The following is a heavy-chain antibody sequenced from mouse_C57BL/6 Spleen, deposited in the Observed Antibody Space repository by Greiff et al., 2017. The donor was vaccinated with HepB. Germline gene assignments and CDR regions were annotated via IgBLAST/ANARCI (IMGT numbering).Heavy chain of an antibody. V-gene: IGHV1-52*01. CDR2: IDPSDSET. Sequence: VQLQQPGAELVRPGSSVKLSCKASGYTFTSYWMHWVKQRPIQGLEWIGNIDPSDSETHYNQKFKDKATLTVDKSSSTAYMQLSSLTSEDSAVYYCARSVATPRAMDYWGQGTSVTVSS. D-gene: IGHD1-1*01. J-gene: IGHJ4*01. CDR3: ARSVATPRAMDY. CDR1: GYTFTSYW.